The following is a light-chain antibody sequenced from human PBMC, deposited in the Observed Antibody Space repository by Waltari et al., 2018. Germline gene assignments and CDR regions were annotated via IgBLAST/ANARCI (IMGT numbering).Light chain of an antibody. CDR1: SSAVGGYNY. Sequence: QSALTQPASVSGSPGQSITISCPGPSSAVGGYNYVSCYQQHPGKAPKLMIYDFSKRPSGVSNRFSGSKSGNTASLTISGLQAEDEADYYCSSYTSSSTFEWVFGGGTKLTVL. CDR3: SSYTSSSTFEWV. J-gene: IGLJ2*01. V-gene: IGLV2-14*01. CDR2: DFS.